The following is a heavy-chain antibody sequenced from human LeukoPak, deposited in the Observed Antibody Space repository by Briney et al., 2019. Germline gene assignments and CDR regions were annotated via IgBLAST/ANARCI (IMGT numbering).Heavy chain of an antibody. CDR1: GGTFSSSA. D-gene: IGHD4/OR15-4a*01. J-gene: IGHJ6*02. V-gene: IGHV1-69*04. Sequence: SVKVSCKTSGGTFSSSAITWVRQAPGQGLEWMGRIIPVLSITSYAQKFQGRVTITADTSTSTVYMELSSLRSEETAVYYCARDQGLTAPPPYGLDVWGQGTTVIVSS. CDR2: IIPVLSIT. CDR3: ARDQGLTAPPPYGLDV.